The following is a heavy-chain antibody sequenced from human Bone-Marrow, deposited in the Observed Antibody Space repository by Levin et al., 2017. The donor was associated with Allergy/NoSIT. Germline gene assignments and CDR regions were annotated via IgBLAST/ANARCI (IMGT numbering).Heavy chain of an antibody. D-gene: IGHD3-10*01. V-gene: IGHV3-48*03. CDR2: ISGPGPTI. J-gene: IGHJ4*02. Sequence: SCAVSVFPFTLSSLPWVRQAPGKGLEWISFISGPGPTIYYADSVKGRFTISLDPAKNSLFLQMNSLRAEDTAVSYCAREQYASGRAADYWGQGTLVTVSS. CDR1: VFPFTLSS. CDR3: AREQYASGRAADY.